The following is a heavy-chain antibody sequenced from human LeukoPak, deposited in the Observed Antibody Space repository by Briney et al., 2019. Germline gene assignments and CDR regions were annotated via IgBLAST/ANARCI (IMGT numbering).Heavy chain of an antibody. Sequence: GGSLRLSCAASGFTFSSYGMHWVRQAPGKGLEWVAFIRYDGSNKYYADSVKGRFTISRDNSKNTLYLQMNSLRAEDTAVYYCAKVSITMIVVVIGHDAFDIWGQGTMVTVSS. CDR2: IRYDGSNK. V-gene: IGHV3-30*02. CDR3: AKVSITMIVVVIGHDAFDI. CDR1: GFTFSSYG. J-gene: IGHJ3*02. D-gene: IGHD3-22*01.